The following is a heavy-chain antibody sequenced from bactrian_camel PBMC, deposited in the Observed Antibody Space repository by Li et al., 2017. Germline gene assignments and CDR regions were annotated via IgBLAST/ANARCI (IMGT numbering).Heavy chain of an antibody. CDR2: IDSDNST. D-gene: IGHD3*01. J-gene: IGHJ4*01. CDR1: GDIHSTNY. Sequence: HVLLVESGGGSVQPGGSLRLSCAASGDIHSTNYMGWFRQAPGKEREGVASIDSDNSTTYGDSVKGRFTISKDNAKNTLYLQMNSLKPEDTAMYYCAAMTPETVLPDRVPAFGFLEGQGTQVTVS. V-gene: IGHV3S53*01.